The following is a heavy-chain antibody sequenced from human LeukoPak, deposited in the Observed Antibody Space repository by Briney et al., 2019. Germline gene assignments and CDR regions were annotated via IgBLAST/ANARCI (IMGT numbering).Heavy chain of an antibody. J-gene: IGHJ4*02. CDR3: ARLSSLAATIPYFDY. CDR1: GGSISSSSYY. V-gene: IGHV4-39*01. CDR2: IYYSGST. D-gene: IGHD5-24*01. Sequence: SETLSLTCTVSGGSISSSSYYWGWIRQPPGKGLEWIGSIYYSGSTYYNPSLKSRVTISVDTSKNQFSLKLSSVTAADTAVYYCARLSSLAATIPYFDYWGQGTLVTVSS.